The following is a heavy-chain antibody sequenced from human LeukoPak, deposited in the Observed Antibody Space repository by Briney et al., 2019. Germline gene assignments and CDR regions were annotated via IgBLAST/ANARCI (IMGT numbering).Heavy chain of an antibody. CDR3: ARGSIAAALSPNYYYYGMDV. V-gene: IGHV1-69*13. J-gene: IGHJ6*02. Sequence: GASVKVSCTASGGTFSSYAISWVRQAPGQGLEWMGGIIPIFGTANYAQKFQGRVTITADESTSTAYMELSSLRSEDTAVYYCARGSIAAALSPNYYYYGMDVWGQGTTVTVSS. CDR2: IIPIFGTA. CDR1: GGTFSSYA. D-gene: IGHD6-13*01.